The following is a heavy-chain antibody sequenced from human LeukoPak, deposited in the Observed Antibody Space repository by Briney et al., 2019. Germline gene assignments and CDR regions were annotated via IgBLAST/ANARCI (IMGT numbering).Heavy chain of an antibody. CDR1: GGSINSHY. Sequence: SETLSLTCTVSGGSINSHYWSWVRQPPGKGLVWIGYISYSGNTNYNPSLKSRVTISMHTSKNQLSLKLNSVTAVDTAVYYCARTDYADDSSGYYQTRNDYWGQGTLVTVSS. D-gene: IGHD3-22*01. V-gene: IGHV4-59*11. J-gene: IGHJ4*02. CDR2: ISYSGNT. CDR3: ARTDYADDSSGYYQTRNDY.